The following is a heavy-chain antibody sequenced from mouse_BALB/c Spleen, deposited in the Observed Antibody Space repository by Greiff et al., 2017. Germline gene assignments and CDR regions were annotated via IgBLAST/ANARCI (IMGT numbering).Heavy chain of an antibody. D-gene: IGHD2-12*01. CDR1: GFTFSSYA. J-gene: IGHJ4*01. CDR3: ARDYDGVYAMDY. CDR2: ISSGGSYT. V-gene: IGHV5-9-4*01. Sequence: DVQLVESGGGLVKPGGSLKLSCAASGFTFSSYAMSWVRQSPEKRLEWVAEISSGGSYTYYPDTVTGRFTISRDNAKNTLYLEMSSLRSEDTAMYYCARDYDGVYAMDYWGQGTSVTVSS.